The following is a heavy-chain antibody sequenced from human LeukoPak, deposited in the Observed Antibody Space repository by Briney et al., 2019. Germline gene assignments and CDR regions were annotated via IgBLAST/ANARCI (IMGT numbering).Heavy chain of an antibody. CDR2: IYYSGST. J-gene: IGHJ5*02. CDR3: ARDLLYSSGRRKFDP. V-gene: IGHV4-59*12. D-gene: IGHD3-22*01. Sequence: SETLSLTCTVSGGSISSYYWSWIRQPPGKGLEWIGYIYYSGSTNYNPSLKSRVTMSVDTSKNQFPLKLSSVTAADTAVYYCARDLLYSSGRRKFDPWGQGTLVTVSS. CDR1: GGSISSYY.